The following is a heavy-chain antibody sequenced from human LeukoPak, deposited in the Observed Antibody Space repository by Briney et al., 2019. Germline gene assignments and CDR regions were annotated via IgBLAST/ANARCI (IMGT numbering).Heavy chain of an antibody. CDR3: ARTEESGYSYRYFGYYYYMDV. Sequence: SETLSLTCTVSGGSISSYYWSWIRQPPGKGLEWIGYIYYSGSTHYNPSLKSRVTISVDTSKNQFSLKLSSVTAADTAVYYCARTEESGYSYRYFGYYYYMDVWGKGTAVTVSS. D-gene: IGHD5-18*01. J-gene: IGHJ6*03. V-gene: IGHV4-59*01. CDR1: GGSISSYY. CDR2: IYYSGST.